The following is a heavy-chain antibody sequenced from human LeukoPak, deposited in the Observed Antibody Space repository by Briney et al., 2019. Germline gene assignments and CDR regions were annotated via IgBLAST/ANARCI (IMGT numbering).Heavy chain of an antibody. CDR2: IWYGGSNK. J-gene: IGHJ4*02. Sequence: GGSLRLSCAASGFTFSSYGMHWVRQAPGKGLEWVAVIWYGGSNKYYADSVKGRFTISRDNSKNTLYLQMNSLRAEDTAVYYCAKERNSGSSHSDYWGQGTLVTSPQ. CDR3: AKERNSGSSHSDY. CDR1: GFTFSSYG. V-gene: IGHV3-30*02. D-gene: IGHD1-26*01.